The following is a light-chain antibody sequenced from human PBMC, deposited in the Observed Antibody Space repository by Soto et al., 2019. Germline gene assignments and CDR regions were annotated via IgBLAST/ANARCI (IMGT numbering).Light chain of an antibody. Sequence: DIPMTQSPSSLSASVGDRVTITCRASQSISNYLNWYQQKPGKAPKLLIYAASSLQSGVPSRFSGSGSETDFTLTISSLQPEDFATYYCQQSYSTPRTFGQGTKLEIK. V-gene: IGKV1-39*01. CDR1: QSISNY. J-gene: IGKJ2*02. CDR2: AAS. CDR3: QQSYSTPRT.